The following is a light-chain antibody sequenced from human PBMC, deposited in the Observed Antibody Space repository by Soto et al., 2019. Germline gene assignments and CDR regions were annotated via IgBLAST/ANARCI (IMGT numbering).Light chain of an antibody. CDR1: RSVRNS. J-gene: IGKJ5*01. CDR2: DAS. V-gene: IGKV3-11*01. Sequence: EIVLTQSPATLSLSPGERATLSCRASRSVRNSLAWYQQKPGQAPRLLIYDASNRATGIPARFSGRGSGTGFTLTISSLEPDDFAVYFCQQSSDSPPITFGQGTDWRL. CDR3: QQSSDSPPIT.